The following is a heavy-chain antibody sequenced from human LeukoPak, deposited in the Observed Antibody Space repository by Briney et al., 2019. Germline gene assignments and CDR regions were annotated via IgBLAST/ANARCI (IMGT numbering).Heavy chain of an antibody. CDR1: GYSISSGYY. Sequence: SETLSLTCTVSGYSISSGYYWGWIRQPPGKGLEWIGSIYHSGSTYYNPSLKSRITISVDTSKNQFSLNLYSVTAADTAVYYCAYSSGYYAIQHWGQGTLVTVSS. V-gene: IGHV4-38-2*02. CDR3: AYSSGYYAIQH. D-gene: IGHD2-15*01. CDR2: IYHSGST. J-gene: IGHJ1*01.